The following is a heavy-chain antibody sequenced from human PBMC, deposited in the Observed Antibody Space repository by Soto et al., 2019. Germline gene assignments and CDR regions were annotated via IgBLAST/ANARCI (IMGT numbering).Heavy chain of an antibody. CDR2: IYYSGNT. CDR3: ARGDGYDLHFDY. D-gene: IGHD5-12*01. J-gene: IGHJ4*02. V-gene: IGHV4-39*07. CDR1: GGSINSYY. Sequence: PSETLSLTCTVSGGSINSYYWGWIRQPPGEGLEWIGSIYYSGNTYYNPSLKSRLTISVDTSKNQFSLKLSSVTAADTAVYYCARGDGYDLHFDYWGQGTLVTVSS.